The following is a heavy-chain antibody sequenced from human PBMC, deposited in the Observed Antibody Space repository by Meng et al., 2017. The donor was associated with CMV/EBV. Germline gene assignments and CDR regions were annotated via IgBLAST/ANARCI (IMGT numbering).Heavy chain of an antibody. D-gene: IGHD3-10*01. CDR1: GFTFSNYA. V-gene: IGHV3-23*03. J-gene: IGHJ4*02. Sequence: GGSLRLSCAASGFTFSNYAMSWIRQAPGKGLEWVSVIYNGGNSEYCADSVKGRFTISRDDSKNTLYLRMNSLRAEDTAVYYCASGGTRWFVPFGYWGLGTLVTVSS. CDR2: IYNGGNSE. CDR3: ASGGTRWFVPFGY.